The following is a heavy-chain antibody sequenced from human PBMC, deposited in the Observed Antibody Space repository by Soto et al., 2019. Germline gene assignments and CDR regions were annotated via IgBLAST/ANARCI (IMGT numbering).Heavy chain of an antibody. CDR3: ASSSIAAHYYYYGMDV. CDR1: GYSFTSYC. J-gene: IGHJ6*02. Sequence: PVQSLKLPCKGSGYSFTSYCIGCVRKMPGKGLEWMGIIYPGDSDTRYSPSFQGQVTISADKSISTAYLQWSSLKASDTAMYYCASSSIAAHYYYYGMDVWGQGTTVTVS. D-gene: IGHD6-6*01. CDR2: IYPGDSDT. V-gene: IGHV5-51*01.